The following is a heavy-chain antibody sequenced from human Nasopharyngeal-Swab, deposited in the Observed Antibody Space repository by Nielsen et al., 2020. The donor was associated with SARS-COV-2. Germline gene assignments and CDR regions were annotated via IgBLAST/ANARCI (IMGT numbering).Heavy chain of an antibody. CDR3: ARGRGGGYGDY. D-gene: IGHD5-12*01. J-gene: IGHJ4*02. Sequence: GESLKISCATSGFTFSPYTMTWVRQAPGKGLQWISYITSGNSVQYADSVRGRFTISRDNAKTSLYLQMNSPTAEDTAVYYCARGRGGGYGDYWGQGTLVTVSS. CDR1: GFTFSPYT. CDR2: ITSGNSV. V-gene: IGHV3-48*04.